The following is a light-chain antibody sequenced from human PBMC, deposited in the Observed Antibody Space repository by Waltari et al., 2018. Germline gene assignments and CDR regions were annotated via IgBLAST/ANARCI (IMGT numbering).Light chain of an antibody. CDR1: QSISRN. Sequence: EVLMTQSPPTLSVSPGEGATLSCRASQSISRNLAWYQQKPSQAPRLLIYGASTRAPGIPARFSGSGSGTEFTLTISSLQSEDFAVYYCQQYNNWRTFGQGTKLEI. V-gene: IGKV3-15*01. CDR2: GAS. CDR3: QQYNNWRT. J-gene: IGKJ2*01.